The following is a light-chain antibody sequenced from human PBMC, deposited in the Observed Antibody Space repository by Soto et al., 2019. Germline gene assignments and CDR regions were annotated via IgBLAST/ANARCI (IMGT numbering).Light chain of an antibody. J-gene: IGKJ1*01. Sequence: EIVMTQSPATLSVSPGERATLSCRASQSVSRNLAWYQQKPGQAPRLLIYGASTRATGIPATFSGSGSGTEFTLTISSLQSEDFAVYYCQQYNNWPTWTFGRGTRVEIK. CDR1: QSVSRN. CDR3: QQYNNWPTWT. CDR2: GAS. V-gene: IGKV3-15*01.